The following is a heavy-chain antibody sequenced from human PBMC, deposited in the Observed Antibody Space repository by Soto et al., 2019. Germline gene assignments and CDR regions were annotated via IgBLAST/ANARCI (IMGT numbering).Heavy chain of an antibody. J-gene: IGHJ4*02. CDR1: GFTFSSFA. D-gene: IGHD1-26*01. CDR3: ARESGPQGELPFDY. CDR2: ISSDESKK. V-gene: IGHV3-30-3*01. Sequence: GGSLRLSCAASGFTFSSFAMHWVRQAPGKGLEWVAVISSDESKKYYVDSVKGRFTISRDNSKNTLYLQMNSLRDEDTAVYYCARESGPQGELPFDYWGQGTLVTVSS.